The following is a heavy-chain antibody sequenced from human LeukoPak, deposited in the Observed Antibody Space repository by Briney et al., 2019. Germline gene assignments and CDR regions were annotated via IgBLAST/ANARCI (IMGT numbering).Heavy chain of an antibody. Sequence: GGSLRLSCAASGFTFTSYAMSWVRQAPGKGLEWVSAFNGRGGSTHYADSVKGRFTISRDNSKNTLYLQMKSLRAGDTAVYYCAKRFPFGPTWYGAIDVWGLGTTVTVSS. CDR1: GFTFTSYA. CDR2: FNGRGGST. CDR3: AKRFPFGPTWYGAIDV. V-gene: IGHV3-23*01. J-gene: IGHJ6*02. D-gene: IGHD6-13*01.